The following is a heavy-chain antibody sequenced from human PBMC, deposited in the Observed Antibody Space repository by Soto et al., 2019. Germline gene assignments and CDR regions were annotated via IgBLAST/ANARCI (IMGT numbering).Heavy chain of an antibody. V-gene: IGHV1-2*02. J-gene: IGHJ4*02. CDR2: INPNSGGT. Sequence: ASVKVSCKASGYTFTGYYMHWVRQAPGQGLEWMGWINPNSGGTNYAQKFQGRVTMTRDTSISTAYMELSRLRSDDTAVCYCARVLTWLDRCFDYWGQGTLVTVSS. CDR3: ARVLTWLDRCFDY. D-gene: IGHD6-19*01. CDR1: GYTFTGYY.